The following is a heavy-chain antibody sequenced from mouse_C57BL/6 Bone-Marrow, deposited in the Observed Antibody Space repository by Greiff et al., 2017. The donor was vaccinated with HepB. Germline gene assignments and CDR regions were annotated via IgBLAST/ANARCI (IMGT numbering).Heavy chain of an antibody. CDR3: ARHDYYGSRGWYFDV. D-gene: IGHD1-1*01. V-gene: IGHV5-6*01. J-gene: IGHJ1*03. CDR2: ISSGGSYT. CDR1: GFTFSSYG. Sequence: EVQLVESGGDLVKPGGSLKLSCAASGFTFSSYGMSWVRQTPDKRLEWVATISSGGSYTYYPDSVKGRFTISRDNAKNTLYLQMRSLKSEDTAMYYCARHDYYGSRGWYFDVWGTGTTVTVSS.